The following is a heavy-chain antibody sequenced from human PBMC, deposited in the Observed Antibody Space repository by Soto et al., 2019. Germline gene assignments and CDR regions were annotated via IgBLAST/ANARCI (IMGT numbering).Heavy chain of an antibody. V-gene: IGHV3-33*01. CDR3: ARDIGFWSGRLYGMDV. D-gene: IGHD3-3*01. CDR1: GFTFSIYG. J-gene: IGHJ6*02. CDR2: IWYDGSNK. Sequence: GGSLRLSCAASGFTFSIYGMHWVRQAPGKGLEWVAVIWYDGSNKYYADSVKGRFTISRDNSKNTLYLQMNSLRAEDTAVYYCARDIGFWSGRLYGMDVWGQGTTVTVSS.